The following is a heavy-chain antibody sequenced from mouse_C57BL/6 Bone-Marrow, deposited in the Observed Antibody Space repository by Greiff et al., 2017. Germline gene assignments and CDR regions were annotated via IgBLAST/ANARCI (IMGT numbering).Heavy chain of an antibody. J-gene: IGHJ4*01. CDR1: GFTFSSSG. D-gene: IGHD2-12*01. Sequence: EVKLMESGGDLVKPGGSLKLSCAASGFTFSSSGMSWVRQPPDKRLEWVATISSGGSYTYYPDSVKGRFTISRDNAKNTLYLQRSSLKSEDTAMYDCASSYCAMDYWGQGTSVTVTS. CDR2: ISSGGSYT. CDR3: ASSYCAMDY. V-gene: IGHV5-6*01.